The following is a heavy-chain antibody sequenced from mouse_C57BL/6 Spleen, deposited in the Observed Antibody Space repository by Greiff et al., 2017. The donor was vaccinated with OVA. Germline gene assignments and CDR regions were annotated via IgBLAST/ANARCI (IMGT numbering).Heavy chain of an antibody. Sequence: QVQLQQSGAELARPGASVKMSCKASGYTFTSYTMHWVKQRPGQGLEWIGYINPSSGYTKYNQKVKDKATLTANKSSSTAYMQLSSLTSEDSAVYYCARSGYDYDYAMDYWGQGTSVTVSS. D-gene: IGHD2-4*01. CDR2: INPSSGYT. CDR3: ARSGYDYDYAMDY. CDR1: GYTFTSYT. J-gene: IGHJ4*01. V-gene: IGHV1-4*01.